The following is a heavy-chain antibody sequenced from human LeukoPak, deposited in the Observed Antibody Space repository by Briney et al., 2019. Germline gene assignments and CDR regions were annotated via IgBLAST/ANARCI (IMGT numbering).Heavy chain of an antibody. V-gene: IGHV1-69*13. D-gene: IGHD5-18*01. Sequence: SVTVSCTASGGTFSIYAISWVRQAPGQGLEWMGGIIPIFGTANYAQKFQGRVTITADESTSTAYMELSSLRSEDTAVYYCASGGGYSYEYYFDYWGQGTLVTVSS. CDR1: GGTFSIYA. CDR2: IIPIFGTA. J-gene: IGHJ4*02. CDR3: ASGGGYSYEYYFDY.